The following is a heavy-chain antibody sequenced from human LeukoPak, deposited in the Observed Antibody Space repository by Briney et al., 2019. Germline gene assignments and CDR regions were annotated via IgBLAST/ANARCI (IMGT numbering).Heavy chain of an antibody. V-gene: IGHV3-23*01. Sequence: PGGSLRLSCAASGFTFSSYAMSWVRQAPGKGLEWVSAISGSGGSTYYADSVKGRFTISRDNSKNTPYLQMNSLRAEDTAVYYCAKDSLLWFGELLSPDAFDIWGQGTMVTVSS. CDR1: GFTFSSYA. J-gene: IGHJ3*02. CDR2: ISGSGGST. CDR3: AKDSLLWFGELLSPDAFDI. D-gene: IGHD3-10*01.